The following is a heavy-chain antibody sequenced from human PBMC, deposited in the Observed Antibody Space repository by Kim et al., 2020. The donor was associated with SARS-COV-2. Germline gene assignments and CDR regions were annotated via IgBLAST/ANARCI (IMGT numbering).Heavy chain of an antibody. CDR1: GGSISSYY. CDR3: ARLPRYSSSYYYYYYYGMDV. V-gene: IGHV4-59*08. CDR2: IYYSGST. J-gene: IGHJ6*02. Sequence: SETLSLTCTVSGGSISSYYWSWIRQPPGKGLEWIGYIYYSGSTNYNPSLKSRVTISVDTSKNQFSLKLSSVTAADTAVYYCARLPRYSSSYYYYYYYGMDVWGQGTTVTVSS. D-gene: IGHD6-6*01.